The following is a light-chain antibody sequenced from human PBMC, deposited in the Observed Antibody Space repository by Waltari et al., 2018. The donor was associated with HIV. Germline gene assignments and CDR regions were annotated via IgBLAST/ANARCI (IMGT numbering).Light chain of an antibody. CDR2: RAS. CDR3: QQYGNSQT. CDR1: FSVLGNY. Sequence: VLTQSPVTLSLSPGETATLSCRASFSVLGNYLAWYQHRPGQPPRLLIYRASTRAPGVPHRFSGSGSGTDFTLTISGLESEDFAIYYCQQYGNSQTFGQGTKVDIK. V-gene: IGKV3-20*01. J-gene: IGKJ1*01.